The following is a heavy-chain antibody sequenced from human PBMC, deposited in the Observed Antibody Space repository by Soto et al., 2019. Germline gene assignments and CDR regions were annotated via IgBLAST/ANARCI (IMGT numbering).Heavy chain of an antibody. Sequence: GGSLRLSCAASGFTFSSYAMHWVRQAPGKGLEWVAVISFDGSNKYYADSVKGRFTISWDKSKDTLYLQMNSLRAEATAVYYCGRGPITGSFFDYWGQGTLVTVSS. D-gene: IGHD1-20*01. CDR3: GRGPITGSFFDY. CDR2: ISFDGSNK. V-gene: IGHV3-30-3*01. CDR1: GFTFSSYA. J-gene: IGHJ4*02.